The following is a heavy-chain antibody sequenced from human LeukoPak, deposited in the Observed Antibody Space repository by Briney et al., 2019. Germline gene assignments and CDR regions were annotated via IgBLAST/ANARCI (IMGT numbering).Heavy chain of an antibody. CDR1: GFIFSIYG. CDR2: IWYDGSDK. V-gene: IGHV3-33*01. D-gene: IGHD2-15*01. CDR3: ARDSSGYLSFDY. Sequence: GGSLRLSCAASGFIFSIYGMHWVRQAPGKGLEWVAVIWYDGSDKYYAESVKGRYTISRDKSKNTLFLQMNSLRAEDTAVYYCARDSSGYLSFDYWGQGALVTVSS. J-gene: IGHJ4*02.